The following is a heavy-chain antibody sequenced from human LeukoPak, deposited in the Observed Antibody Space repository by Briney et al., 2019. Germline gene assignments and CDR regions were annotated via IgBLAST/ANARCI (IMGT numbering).Heavy chain of an antibody. D-gene: IGHD3-22*01. CDR2: IILIFGTT. J-gene: IGHJ4*02. CDR3: ARGGEANYYGTSGYYLYYY. CDR1: GGTFSNYA. V-gene: IGHV1-69*05. Sequence: SVKVSCKXSGGTFSNYAISWVRQSPGQGLEWMGRIILIFGTTNYAQKFQGRVTITTDESTSTAYMELSSLRSEDTAVYYCARGGEANYYGTSGYYLYYYWGQGTLVTVSS.